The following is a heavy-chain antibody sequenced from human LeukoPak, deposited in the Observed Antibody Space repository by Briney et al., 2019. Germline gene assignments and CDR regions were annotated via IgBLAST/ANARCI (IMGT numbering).Heavy chain of an antibody. CDR1: GGTFTSYA. V-gene: IGHV1-69*06. CDR3: AKDRRLRLGEFLGRKETNWFDP. Sequence: ASVKVSCKASGGTFTSYAISWVRQAPGQGLEWMGGIIPIFGTTNYAQKFQGRVTITADKSTSTAYMELSSLRSEDTAVYYCAKDRRLRLGEFLGRKETNWFDPWGQGTLVTVSS. J-gene: IGHJ5*02. CDR2: IIPIFGTT. D-gene: IGHD3-16*01.